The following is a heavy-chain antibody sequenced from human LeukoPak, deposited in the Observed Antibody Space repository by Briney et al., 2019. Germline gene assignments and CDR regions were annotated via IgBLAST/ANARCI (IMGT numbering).Heavy chain of an antibody. CDR3: ARQNTPHGNFDY. CDR2: IGVAANT. V-gene: IGHV3-13*01. J-gene: IGHJ4*02. D-gene: IGHD1-26*01. Sequence: GGSLRLSCAASGFTFSSYDMHWVRQATGKGLEWVSAIGVAANTFYSGSVKGRFTISRENAKNSLYLLMSNLRAEDTAVYYCARQNTPHGNFDYWGQGTLVTVSS. CDR1: GFTFSSYD.